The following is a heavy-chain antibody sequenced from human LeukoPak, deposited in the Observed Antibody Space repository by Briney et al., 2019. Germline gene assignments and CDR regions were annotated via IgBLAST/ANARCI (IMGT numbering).Heavy chain of an antibody. CDR1: GFTVSSNY. Sequence: GGSLRLSCAASGFTVSSNYMSWVRQAPGKGLERVSVIYSGGSTYYADSVKGRFTISRDNSKNTLYLQMNSLRAEDTAVYYCAREGHYDSSGYFDYWGQGTLVTVSS. CDR3: AREGHYDSSGYFDY. V-gene: IGHV3-53*01. J-gene: IGHJ4*02. CDR2: IYSGGST. D-gene: IGHD3-22*01.